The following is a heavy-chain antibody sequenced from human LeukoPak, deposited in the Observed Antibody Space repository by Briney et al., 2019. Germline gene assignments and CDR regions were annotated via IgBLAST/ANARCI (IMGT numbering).Heavy chain of an antibody. CDR2: IYHSGST. Sequence: SETLSLTCSVSGGSINSDYWNWIRQPPGKGLEWIGYIYHSGSTNYNPSLKSRVTISVDTSKNQFSLKLSSVTAADTAVYYCASTYYDFWSGYSFRFDYWGQGTLVTVSS. CDR1: GGSINSDY. V-gene: IGHV4-59*01. D-gene: IGHD3-3*01. CDR3: ASTYYDFWSGYSFRFDY. J-gene: IGHJ4*02.